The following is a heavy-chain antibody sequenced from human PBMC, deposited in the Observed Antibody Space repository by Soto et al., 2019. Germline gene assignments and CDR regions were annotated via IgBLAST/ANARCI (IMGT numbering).Heavy chain of an antibody. CDR1: GFTFSSYA. D-gene: IGHD1-26*01. CDR2: ISGGGVRT. Sequence: PGGSLRLSCAASGFTFSSYAMSWVRQAPGKGLEWASTISGGGVRTYYADSVKGRFTISRDDSKNTLYLQMNSLRAEDTAVYYCAKDKGETGSHFDYWGQGTLVTVSS. CDR3: AKDKGETGSHFDY. J-gene: IGHJ4*02. V-gene: IGHV3-23*01.